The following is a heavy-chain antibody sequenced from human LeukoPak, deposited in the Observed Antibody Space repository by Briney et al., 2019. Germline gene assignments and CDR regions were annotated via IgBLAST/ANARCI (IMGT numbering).Heavy chain of an antibody. CDR1: GYTISDYF. Sequence: GASVRVSCKASGYTISDYFMHWVRRAPGQGLEWMGWINPNTNGINYAQKFQGGVIMTRDTSINTAYMELRSLTSDDTAIYYCASARYSGHEPFDFWGQGTLVTVST. J-gene: IGHJ4*02. D-gene: IGHD5-12*01. CDR3: ASARYSGHEPFDF. CDR2: INPNTNGI. V-gene: IGHV1-2*02.